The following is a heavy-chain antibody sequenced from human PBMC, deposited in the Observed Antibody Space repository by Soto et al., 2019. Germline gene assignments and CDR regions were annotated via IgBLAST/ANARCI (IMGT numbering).Heavy chain of an antibody. CDR3: ASNYDSSGYYDHNWFDP. J-gene: IGHJ5*02. Sequence: SETLSLTCTVSGGSISSGGYYWSWIRQHPGKGLEWIGYIYYSGSTYYNPSLKSRVTISVDTSKNQFSLKLSSVTAADTAVYYCASNYDSSGYYDHNWFDPWGQGTLVTVSS. CDR1: GGSISSGGYY. V-gene: IGHV4-31*03. CDR2: IYYSGST. D-gene: IGHD3-22*01.